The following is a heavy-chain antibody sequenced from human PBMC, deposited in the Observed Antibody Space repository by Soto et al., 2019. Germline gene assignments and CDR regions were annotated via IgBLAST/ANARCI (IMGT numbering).Heavy chain of an antibody. J-gene: IGHJ6*02. CDR3: TTTEYCISPSCYAYYYYGMDV. CDR2: IKSKTDGGTT. D-gene: IGHD2-2*01. Sequence: EVQLVESGGGLVKPGGSLRLSCAASGFTFSNAWMNWVRQAPGKGLEWVGRIKSKTDGGTTDYAAPVKGRFTISRDDTKXXLXLPXNSLKTEDTAVYYCTTTEYCISPSCYAYYYYGMDVWGQGTTVTVSS. CDR1: GFTFSNAW. V-gene: IGHV3-15*07.